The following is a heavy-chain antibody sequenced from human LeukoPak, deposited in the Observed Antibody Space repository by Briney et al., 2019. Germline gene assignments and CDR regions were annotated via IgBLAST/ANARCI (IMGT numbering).Heavy chain of an antibody. CDR1: GYTLTELS. V-gene: IGHV1-69*04. Sequence: ASVKVSCKVSGYTLTELSMHWVRQAPGQGLEWMGKIIPILGMASYAQRFQGRVTITAEDSTSTAYMDLSSLTSDDTAVYYCAREGFGDWEQLPFEHWGQGTLVSVSS. CDR2: IIPILGMA. J-gene: IGHJ4*02. D-gene: IGHD1/OR15-1a*01. CDR3: AREGFGDWEQLPFEH.